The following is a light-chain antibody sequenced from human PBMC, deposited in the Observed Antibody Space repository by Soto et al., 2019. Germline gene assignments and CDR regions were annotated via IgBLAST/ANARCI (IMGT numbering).Light chain of an antibody. J-gene: IGKJ4*01. CDR3: QQYNNWPRAT. Sequence: VMAQSPATLSVSPVESATLSCRASHSISSNLAWYQQKPGQAPRLLMFRTSSRATGCPARFSGSGSGTEVNLTISSLQSEDFGVYYCQQYNNWPRATFGGGTKVDIK. CDR2: RTS. V-gene: IGKV3-15*01. CDR1: HSISSN.